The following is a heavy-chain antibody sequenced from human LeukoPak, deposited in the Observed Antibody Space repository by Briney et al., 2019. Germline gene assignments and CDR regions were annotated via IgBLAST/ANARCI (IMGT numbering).Heavy chain of an antibody. D-gene: IGHD5-24*01. Sequence: GGSLRLSCAASGFTFSSYSMNWVRQAPGKGLEWVSSTSSSSSYIYYADSVKGRFTISRDNAKNSLYLQMNSLRAEDTAVYYCARDQGRWLQLHYSDYWGQGTLVTVSS. J-gene: IGHJ4*02. CDR3: ARDQGRWLQLHYSDY. V-gene: IGHV3-21*01. CDR2: TSSSSSYI. CDR1: GFTFSSYS.